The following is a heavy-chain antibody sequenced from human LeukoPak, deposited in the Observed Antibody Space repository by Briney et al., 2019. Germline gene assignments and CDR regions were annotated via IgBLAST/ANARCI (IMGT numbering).Heavy chain of an antibody. CDR1: GFTFSSYA. CDR3: AKDHRSSYYDSSGYSY. D-gene: IGHD3-22*01. J-gene: IGHJ4*02. V-gene: IGHV3-23*01. Sequence: GGSLRLSCAASGFTFSSYAMSWVRQAPGKGLEWVSAISGSGGSTYYADSVKGRFTISRDNSKNTLYLQMNSLRAEDTAVYYCAKDHRSSYYDSSGYSYWGQGTLVTVSS. CDR2: ISGSGGST.